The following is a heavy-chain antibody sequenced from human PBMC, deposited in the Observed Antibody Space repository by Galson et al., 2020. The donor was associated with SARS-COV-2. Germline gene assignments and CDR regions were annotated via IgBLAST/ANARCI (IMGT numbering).Heavy chain of an antibody. J-gene: IGHJ3*02. CDR3: ARVDCSGGTWFDYAFDI. V-gene: IGHV4-59*01. CDR1: GGSISSYY. Sequence: SETLSLTCTVSGGSISSYYWSWIRQPPGKGLEWIGYIYYSGSTNYNPSLKSRVTISVDTSKNQFSFKLRSVTTTDTAVYYCARVDCSGGTWFDYAFDIWGQGTMVS. CDR2: IYYSGST. D-gene: IGHD2-15*01.